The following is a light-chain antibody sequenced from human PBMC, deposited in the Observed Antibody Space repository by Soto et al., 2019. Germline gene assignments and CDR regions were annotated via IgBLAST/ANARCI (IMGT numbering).Light chain of an antibody. CDR1: SSNIGSNT. CDR2: SNN. V-gene: IGLV1-44*01. J-gene: IGLJ3*02. Sequence: QSVRTQPPSASGTPGQRVTISCSGSSSNIGSNTVNWYQQLPGTAPKLLIYSNNQRPSGVPDRFSASTSGTSASLAITGLQAEDEADYYCQSYDSTLSGSRVFGGGTKVTVL. CDR3: QSYDSTLSGSRV.